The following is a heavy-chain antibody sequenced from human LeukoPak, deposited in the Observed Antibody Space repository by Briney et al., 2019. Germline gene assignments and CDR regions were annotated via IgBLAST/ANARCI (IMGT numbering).Heavy chain of an antibody. V-gene: IGHV3-21*06. CDR2: ISGSSSYI. D-gene: IGHD3-10*01. CDR3: ARDSYGSGSFDI. J-gene: IGHJ3*02. Sequence: GGSLRLSCEASGFTFNSYSMNWVRQAPGKGLEWVSSISGSSSYIYYADSVKGRFTISRVNAKSSLYLHMNSLRAEDTAVYYCARDSYGSGSFDIWGQGTMVTVSS. CDR1: GFTFNSYS.